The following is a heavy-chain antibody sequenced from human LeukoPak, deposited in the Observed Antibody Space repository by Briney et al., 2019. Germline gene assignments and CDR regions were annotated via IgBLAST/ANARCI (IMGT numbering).Heavy chain of an antibody. V-gene: IGHV3-23*01. CDR1: GFTFSSYG. CDR2: ISGSGGST. D-gene: IGHD2-8*01. J-gene: IGHJ4*01. CDR3: STDPRLLIY. Sequence: GGSLRLSCAASGFTFSSYGMSWVRQAPGKGLEWVSAISGSGGSTYYADSVKGRFTISRDNAKNSLYLQMNSLRPEDTALYYCSTDPRLLIYWGHGTLVTVSS.